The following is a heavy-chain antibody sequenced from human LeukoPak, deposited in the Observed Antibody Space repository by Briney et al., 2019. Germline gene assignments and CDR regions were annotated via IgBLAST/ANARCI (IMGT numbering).Heavy chain of an antibody. V-gene: IGHV3-23*01. Sequence: PGGSLRLSCAASGFTFSSYGMSWVRQAPGKGLEWVSTISGSGGSTYYADSVTGRFTITRDNSKNTLYLQMKSLRPEDTAVYYCAHGSMYQLDYWGQGTLVTVSS. CDR1: GFTFSSYG. CDR2: ISGSGGST. J-gene: IGHJ4*02. D-gene: IGHD2-2*01. CDR3: AHGSMYQLDY.